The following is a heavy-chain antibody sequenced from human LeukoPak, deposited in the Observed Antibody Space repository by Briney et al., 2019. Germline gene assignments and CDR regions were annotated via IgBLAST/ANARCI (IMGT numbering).Heavy chain of an antibody. Sequence: GGSLRLSCAASGFTFSSYAMHWVRQAPGKGLEWVAVISYDGSNKYYADSVKGRFTISRDNSKNTLYLQMNSLRAEDTAVYYCAREWGGGPKLGGHARGGFDYWGQGTLVTVSS. D-gene: IGHD3-10*02. V-gene: IGHV3-30-3*01. CDR2: ISYDGSNK. CDR3: AREWGGGPKLGGHARGGFDY. J-gene: IGHJ4*02. CDR1: GFTFSSYA.